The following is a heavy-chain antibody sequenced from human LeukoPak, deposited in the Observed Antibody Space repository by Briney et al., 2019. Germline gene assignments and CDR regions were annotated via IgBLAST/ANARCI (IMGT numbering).Heavy chain of an antibody. J-gene: IGHJ4*02. CDR3: ARQVGRSNNFGFDY. CDR1: GGSFSTVS. CDR2: LYTSGIT. Sequence: SETLSLTCNVSGGSFSTVSWNWIRQPVGKGLEWIGRLYTSGITNYNPSLKSRVTMSADTSKNQFSLRLTSVTAADTAVYYCARQVGRSNNFGFDYWGQGALVAVSS. V-gene: IGHV4-4*07. D-gene: IGHD1/OR15-1a*01.